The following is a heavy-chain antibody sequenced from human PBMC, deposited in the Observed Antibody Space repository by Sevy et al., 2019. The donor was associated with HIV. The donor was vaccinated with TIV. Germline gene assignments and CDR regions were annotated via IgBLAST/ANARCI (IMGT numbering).Heavy chain of an antibody. CDR3: TRRASRVYGDHLNLY. V-gene: IGHV3-49*03. J-gene: IGHJ4*02. CDR1: GFTFGDYA. CDR2: IRSKSYGETT. Sequence: GGSLRLSCTASGFTFGDYAMSWFRQAPGRGLEWVGFIRSKSYGETTEYAASVKGRFTVSRDDSKRIVYLQMNSRKTEDTAVYYCTRRASRVYGDHLNLYWGQGTLVTVSS. D-gene: IGHD2-21*02.